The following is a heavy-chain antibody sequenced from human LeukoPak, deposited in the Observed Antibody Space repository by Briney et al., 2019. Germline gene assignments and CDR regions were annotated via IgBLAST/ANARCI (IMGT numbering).Heavy chain of an antibody. V-gene: IGHV3-23*01. J-gene: IGHJ6*03. Sequence: PGGSLRLSCAASGFTFSSYAMSWVRQAPGKGLEWVSDISGSGGSTYYADSVKGRFTISRDNSKNTLYLQMNSLRVEDTAVYYCAKDDGANYYYYMDVWGKGTTVTISS. D-gene: IGHD4/OR15-4a*01. CDR1: GFTFSSYA. CDR2: ISGSGGST. CDR3: AKDDGANYYYYMDV.